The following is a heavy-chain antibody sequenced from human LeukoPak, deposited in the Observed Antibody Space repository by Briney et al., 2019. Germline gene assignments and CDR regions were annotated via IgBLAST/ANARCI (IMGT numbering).Heavy chain of an antibody. J-gene: IGHJ4*02. CDR2: ISAYNGNT. Sequence: ASVKVSCKASGYTFTSYAMNWVRQAPGQGLEWMGWISAYNGNTNYAQKLQGRVTMTTDTSTSTAYMELRSLRSDDTAVYYCARYPLSRFGELSADYWGQGTLVTVSS. CDR3: ARYPLSRFGELSADY. V-gene: IGHV1-18*01. CDR1: GYTFTSYA. D-gene: IGHD3-10*01.